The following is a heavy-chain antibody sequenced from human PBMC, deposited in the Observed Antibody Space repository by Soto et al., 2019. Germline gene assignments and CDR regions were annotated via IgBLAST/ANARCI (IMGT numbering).Heavy chain of an antibody. CDR1: GFTFSSYA. V-gene: IGHV3-23*01. Sequence: GGSLRLSCAASGFTFSSYAMSWVRQAPGKGLEWVSAISGSGGSTYYADPVKGRFTISRDNSKNTLYLQMNSLRAEDTAVYYCAKDSNFDWLLPFDYWGQGTLVTVSS. CDR2: ISGSGGST. CDR3: AKDSNFDWLLPFDY. J-gene: IGHJ4*02. D-gene: IGHD3-9*01.